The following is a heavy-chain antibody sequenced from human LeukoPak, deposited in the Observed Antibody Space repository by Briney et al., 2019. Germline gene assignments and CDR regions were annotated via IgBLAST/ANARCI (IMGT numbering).Heavy chain of an antibody. V-gene: IGHV3-30*18. CDR1: GFTFSSYG. Sequence: GRSLRLSCAASGFTFSSYGMHWVRQAPGKGLEWVAVISYDGSNKYYADSVKGRFTISRDNSKNTLYLQMNSLRAEDTAVYYCAKDLVPDCSGGSCHGIYYWGQGTLVTVSS. D-gene: IGHD2-15*01. J-gene: IGHJ4*02. CDR2: ISYDGSNK. CDR3: AKDLVPDCSGGSCHGIYY.